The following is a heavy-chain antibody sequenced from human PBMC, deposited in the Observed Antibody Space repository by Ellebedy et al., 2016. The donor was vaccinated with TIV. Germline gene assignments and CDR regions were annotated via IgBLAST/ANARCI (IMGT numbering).Heavy chain of an antibody. V-gene: IGHV3-33*05. CDR3: ARDPSELDWYFDL. D-gene: IGHD1-26*01. Sequence: GGSLRLXXAASGFTFSSYGMHWVRQAPGKGLEWVAVISYDGSNKYYADSVKGRFTISRDNAKNSLYLQMNSLRAEDTAVYYCARDPSELDWYFDLWGRGTLVTVSS. J-gene: IGHJ2*01. CDR2: ISYDGSNK. CDR1: GFTFSSYG.